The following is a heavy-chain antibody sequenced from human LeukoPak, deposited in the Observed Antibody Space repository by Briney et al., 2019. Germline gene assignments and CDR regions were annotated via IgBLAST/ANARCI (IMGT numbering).Heavy chain of an antibody. J-gene: IGHJ4*02. CDR2: ISDSGGTT. V-gene: IGHV3-23*01. CDR1: GFTFNSEA. Sequence: PGGSLRLSCAASGFTFNSEAMTWVRQGPGKGREWVSSISDSGGTTYYADSVKGRFTISRDNSKNTVYLQMNSLRAEDTALYYCAKGLGFLPQFDYWGQGTLVAVSS. D-gene: IGHD6-19*01. CDR3: AKGLGFLPQFDY.